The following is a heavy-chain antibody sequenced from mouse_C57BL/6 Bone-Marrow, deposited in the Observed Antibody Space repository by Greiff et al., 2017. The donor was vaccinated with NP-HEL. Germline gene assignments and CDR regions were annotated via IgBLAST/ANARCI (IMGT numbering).Heavy chain of an antibody. CDR2: ISDGGSYT. V-gene: IGHV5-4*01. CDR1: GFTFSSYA. CDR3: GRERTTEVAEYFDV. D-gene: IGHD1-1*01. J-gene: IGHJ1*03. Sequence: DVQLVESGGGLVKPGGSLKLSCAASGFTFSSYAMSWVRQTPEKRLEWVATISDGGSYTYYPDNVKGRFTISRDNAKNNLYLQMSHLKSEDTAMYYCGRERTTEVAEYFDVWGTGTTVTVTS.